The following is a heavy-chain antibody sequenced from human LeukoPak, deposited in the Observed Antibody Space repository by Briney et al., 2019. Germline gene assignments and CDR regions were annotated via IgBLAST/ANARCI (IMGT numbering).Heavy chain of an antibody. Sequence: GGSLRLSCAASGFTFSSYGMHWVRQAPGKGLEWVAFIRFDGSNKYYADSVKGRFTISRENSKNMLYLQMNSLRAEDTAVYYCAKPHFDYWGQGTLVTVSS. CDR3: AKPHFDY. V-gene: IGHV3-30*02. CDR2: IRFDGSNK. CDR1: GFTFSSYG. J-gene: IGHJ4*02.